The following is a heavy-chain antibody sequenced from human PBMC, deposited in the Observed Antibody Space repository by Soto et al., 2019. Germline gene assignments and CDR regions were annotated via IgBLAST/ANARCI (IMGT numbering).Heavy chain of an antibody. V-gene: IGHV4-34*01. D-gene: IGHD5-18*01. CDR2: INHSGST. CDR3: ARGARRGYSYGLYYFDY. J-gene: IGHJ4*02. CDR1: GGSFSGYY. Sequence: SETLSLTCAVYGGSFSGYYWSWIRQPPGKGLEWIGEINHSGSTNYNPSLKSRVTISVDTSKNQFSLKLSSVTAADTAVYYCARGARRGYSYGLYYFDYWGQGTLVTVSS.